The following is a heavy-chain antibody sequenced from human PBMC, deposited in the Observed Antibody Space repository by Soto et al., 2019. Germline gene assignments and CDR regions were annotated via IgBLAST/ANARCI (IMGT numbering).Heavy chain of an antibody. CDR2: ISGSGGNT. D-gene: IGHD3-10*01. CDR1: RFTFSTYA. CDR3: AKSAMVRGGGWFDP. J-gene: IGHJ5*02. Sequence: EVQLLESGGGLVQPGGSLRLSCAASRFTFSTYALTWVRQAPGKGLEWVSVISGSGGNTYYADSVKGRFTISRDNSKNTLYLQMNSLRAEDTAVYYCAKSAMVRGGGWFDPWGQGTLVTVSS. V-gene: IGHV3-23*01.